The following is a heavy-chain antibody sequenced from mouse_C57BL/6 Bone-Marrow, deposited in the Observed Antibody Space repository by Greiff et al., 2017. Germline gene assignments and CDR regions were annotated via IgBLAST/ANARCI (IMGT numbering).Heavy chain of an antibody. CDR2: IYPGDGDT. D-gene: IGHD1-1*01. J-gene: IGHJ4*01. Sequence: QVQLQQSGPELVKPGASVKISCKASGYAFSSSWMNWVKQRPGKGLEWIGRIYPGDGDTNYNGKFKGKATLTVDKSSSTAYMELRSLTSEDTAVYYCARCSYYAMDYWGQGTSVTVSS. CDR3: ARCSYYAMDY. CDR1: GYAFSSSW. V-gene: IGHV1-82*01.